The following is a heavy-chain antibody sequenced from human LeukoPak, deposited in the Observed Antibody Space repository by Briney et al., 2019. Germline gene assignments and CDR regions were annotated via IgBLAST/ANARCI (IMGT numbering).Heavy chain of an antibody. J-gene: IGHJ4*02. CDR1: GGTFSSYA. Sequence: SVKVSCKASGGTFSSYAISWVRQAPGQGLEWMGGIIPIFGTANYAQKFQGRVTITADESTSTAYMELSSLRSEDTAVYYCARAKRNYCSSTSCYLDYWGQGTLVTVSS. CDR2: IIPIFGTA. CDR3: ARAKRNYCSSTSCYLDY. D-gene: IGHD2-2*01. V-gene: IGHV1-69*13.